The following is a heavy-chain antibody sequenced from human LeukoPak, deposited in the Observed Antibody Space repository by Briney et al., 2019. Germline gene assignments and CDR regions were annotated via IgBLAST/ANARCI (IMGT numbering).Heavy chain of an antibody. Sequence: GGSLRLSCAASGFTFSSYGMHWVRQAPGKGLEWVAVIWYDGSNKYYADSVKGQFTISRDNSKNTLYLQMNSLRAEDTAVYYCAQDGFDYYDSSGYYHFDYWGQGTLVTVSS. CDR2: IWYDGSNK. CDR3: AQDGFDYYDSSGYYHFDY. V-gene: IGHV3-33*06. J-gene: IGHJ4*02. D-gene: IGHD3-22*01. CDR1: GFTFSSYG.